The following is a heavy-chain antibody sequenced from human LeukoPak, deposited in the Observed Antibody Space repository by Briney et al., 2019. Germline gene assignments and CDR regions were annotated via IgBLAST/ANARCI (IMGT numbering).Heavy chain of an antibody. CDR3: ARDPAAAGLFDY. CDR1: GFTFSSYG. Sequence: GGSLRLSCAASGFTFSSYGVHWVRQAPGEGLEWVAVIWYDGSNKYYADSVKGRFTISRDNSKNTLYLQMNSLRAEDTAVYYCARDPAAAGLFDYWGQGTLVTVSS. V-gene: IGHV3-33*01. CDR2: IWYDGSNK. D-gene: IGHD6-13*01. J-gene: IGHJ4*02.